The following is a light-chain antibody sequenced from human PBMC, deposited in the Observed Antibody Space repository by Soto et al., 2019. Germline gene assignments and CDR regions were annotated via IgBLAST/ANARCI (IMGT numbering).Light chain of an antibody. CDR3: QQYGSSPRT. V-gene: IGKV3-20*01. J-gene: IGKJ1*01. CDR1: QSVSNNY. Sequence: EIVLTQSPGTLSLSPGERATLSCRASQSVSNNYLAWYQQKPGQAPRLLIYGASSRATGIPDRFSGSGSGTDFTLTIIRLEAEDFAVYYCQQYGSSPRTFGQGTKVE. CDR2: GAS.